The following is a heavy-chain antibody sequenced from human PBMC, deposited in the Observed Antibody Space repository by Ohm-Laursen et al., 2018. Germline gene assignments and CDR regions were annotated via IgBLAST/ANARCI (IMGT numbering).Heavy chain of an antibody. Sequence: ASVKVSCKASGGTFSSYAISWVRQAPGQGLEWMGGITPMFKTVNYAQKFQGRITITADESTNTAYMELSSLTFEDTAVYYCANPQGYFDLWGRGTLITVSS. CDR3: ANPQGYFDL. CDR2: ITPMFKTV. CDR1: GGTFSSYA. V-gene: IGHV1-69*13. J-gene: IGHJ2*01.